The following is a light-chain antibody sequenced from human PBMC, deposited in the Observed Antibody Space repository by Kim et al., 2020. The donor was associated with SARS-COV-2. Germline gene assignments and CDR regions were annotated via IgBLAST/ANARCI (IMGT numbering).Light chain of an antibody. J-gene: IGLJ3*02. CDR1: ISSIGSSA. CDR2: GDD. CDR3: ATHDESQVV. V-gene: IGLV1-44*01. Sequence: RGRRVTIFCSGGISSIGSSAVAWYQQLPGAAPKLLFYGDDLRPPRVPDRFSGSKSGTSASLAISGLQSEDEADYYCATHDESQVVFGGGTQLTVL.